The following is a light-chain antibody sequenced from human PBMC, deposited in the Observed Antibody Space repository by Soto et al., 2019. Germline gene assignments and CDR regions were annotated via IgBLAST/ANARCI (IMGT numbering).Light chain of an antibody. CDR3: GTWDSSMSAYV. Sequence: QSVLTQPPSVSAAPGQKVTISCSGSSSNIGNNYVSWYQQLPGTAPKLLIYDNNKRPSGIPDRFSDSKSGTSATLAITGLQTGDEADYYCGTWDSSMSAYVFGNGTKVTV. V-gene: IGLV1-51*01. CDR1: SSNIGNNY. CDR2: DNN. J-gene: IGLJ1*01.